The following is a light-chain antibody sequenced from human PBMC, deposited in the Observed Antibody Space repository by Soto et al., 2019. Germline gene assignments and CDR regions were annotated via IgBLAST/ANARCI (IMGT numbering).Light chain of an antibody. CDR2: ENN. Sequence: QSVLTQPPSLSAAPGQKVTISCSGSSSNIGNNYVSWYQQLPGTAPKLLIYENNKRPSGIPDRFSGSKSGTSATLGITGLQTGDEADYYCGTWDSSLSAVYVFGTGTKSPS. CDR1: SSNIGNNY. V-gene: IGLV1-51*02. J-gene: IGLJ1*01. CDR3: GTWDSSLSAVYV.